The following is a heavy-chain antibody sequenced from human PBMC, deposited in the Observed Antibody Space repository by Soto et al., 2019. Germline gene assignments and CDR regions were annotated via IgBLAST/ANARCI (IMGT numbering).Heavy chain of an antibody. CDR2: INPINGCT. CDR1: GYIFTAYY. V-gene: IGHV1-2*02. CDR3: TRGFYETDLNY. D-gene: IGHD3-22*01. Sequence: QVHLVQSGAEVKKPGASLKVSCKTSGYIFTAYYIHWVRQAPGQGPEWMGWINPINGCTKYAQKFEGRVTMTRDTPSSTAFMDLRRLRADDTAVYYCTRGFYETDLNYWGQANLATVSS. J-gene: IGHJ4*02.